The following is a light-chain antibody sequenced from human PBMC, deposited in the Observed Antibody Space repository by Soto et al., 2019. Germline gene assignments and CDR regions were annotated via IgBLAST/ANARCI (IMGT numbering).Light chain of an antibody. V-gene: IGLV3-1*01. Sequence: SYELTQPPSVSVSPGQTASVTCSGDKLGDKYAYWYQQKPGQSPVLVIYQDSKRHSGIPERFSGSNSGNTATLTISGTQAMDEADYYCQAWDSSTAVVFGGGTKLTVL. J-gene: IGLJ2*01. CDR1: KLGDKY. CDR2: QDS. CDR3: QAWDSSTAVV.